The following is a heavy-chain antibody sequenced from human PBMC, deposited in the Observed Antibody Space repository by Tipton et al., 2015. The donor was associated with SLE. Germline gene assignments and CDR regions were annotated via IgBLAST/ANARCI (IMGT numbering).Heavy chain of an antibody. J-gene: IGHJ6*03. D-gene: IGHD3-3*02. V-gene: IGHV4-31*03. CDR1: GGSISSGGYY. CDR3: ARDGLTIFGVVSLGYMDV. CDR2: IYYSGST. Sequence: TLSLTCTVSGGSISSGGYYWSWIRQNPGKGLEWIGYIYYSGSTYYNPSLKSRVTISVDTSKNQFSLKLSSVTAADTAIYYCARDGLTIFGVVSLGYMDVWGKGTTVTVSS.